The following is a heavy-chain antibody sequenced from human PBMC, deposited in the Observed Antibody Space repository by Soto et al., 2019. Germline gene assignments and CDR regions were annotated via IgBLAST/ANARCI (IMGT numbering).Heavy chain of an antibody. CDR2: IYPGDSDT. CDR1: GYRFTSYW. D-gene: IGHD6-13*01. CDR3: ARLGIAAAGRIDAFDI. Sequence: PGESLKISCKGSGYRFTSYWIGWVRQMPGKGLEWMGIIYPGDSDTRYSPSFQGQVTISADKSISTAYLQWSSLKASDTAMYYCARLGIAAAGRIDAFDIWGQGTMVTVSS. J-gene: IGHJ3*02. V-gene: IGHV5-51*01.